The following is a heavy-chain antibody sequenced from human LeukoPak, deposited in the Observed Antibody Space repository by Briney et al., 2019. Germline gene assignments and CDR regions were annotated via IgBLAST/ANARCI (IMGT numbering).Heavy chain of an antibody. Sequence: PSETLSLTCTVSGGSISGYYWSWIRQPPGKGLEWIGYIYYSGSGSTNYNPSLRSRVTTSIDTSKKHFFLKLKSVTAADTAVYYCATGYGDFRVEGRYFYSWGQGTLVTVSS. J-gene: IGHJ4*02. D-gene: IGHD4-17*01. CDR1: GGSISGYY. V-gene: IGHV4-59*01. CDR3: ATGYGDFRVEGRYFYS. CDR2: IYYSGSGST.